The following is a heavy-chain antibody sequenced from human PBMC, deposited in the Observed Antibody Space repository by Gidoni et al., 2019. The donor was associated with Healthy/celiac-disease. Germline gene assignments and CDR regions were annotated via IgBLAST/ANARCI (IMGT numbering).Heavy chain of an antibody. J-gene: IGHJ4*02. V-gene: IGHV3-48*02. CDR1: GFPFSGYS. CDR3: ARVGRAYCGGDCYPDY. CDR2: ISSSSSTI. Sequence: EVQLVEAGGGLVQPGGSLRLSCAASGFPFSGYSMNWVRQAPGKGLEWVSYISSSSSTIYYADSVKGRFTISRDNAKNSLYLQMNSLRDEDTAVYYCARVGRAYCGGDCYPDYWGQGTLVTVSS. D-gene: IGHD2-21*02.